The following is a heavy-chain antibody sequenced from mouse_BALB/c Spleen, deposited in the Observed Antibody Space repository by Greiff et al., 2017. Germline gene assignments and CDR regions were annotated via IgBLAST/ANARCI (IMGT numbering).Heavy chain of an antibody. CDR3: AREECGNFAWFAY. J-gene: IGHJ3*01. Sequence: VKLMESGPGLVAPSQSLSITCTVSGFSLTSYGVHWVRQPPGKGLEWLGVIWAGGSTNYNSALMSRLSISKDNSKSQVFLKMNSLQTDDTTMYYCAREECGNFAWFAYWGQGTLVTVSA. CDR2: IWAGGST. V-gene: IGHV2-9*02. CDR1: GFSLTSYG. D-gene: IGHD2-10*02.